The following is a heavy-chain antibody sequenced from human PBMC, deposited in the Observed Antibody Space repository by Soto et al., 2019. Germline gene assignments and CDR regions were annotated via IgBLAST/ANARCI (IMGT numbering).Heavy chain of an antibody. J-gene: IGHJ4*02. CDR1: VYSVSGTSTA. Sequence: XRALSLTPVLSVYSVSGTSTAWGLIRQSPSSCLEWLGRTYDRSNWYTNYAVSVKSRITISPETSKNQFSLQLNSVTPEDTAVYYCARGSYYSGWVWGQGTLVTVSS. V-gene: IGHV6-1*01. D-gene: IGHD6-19*01. CDR3: ARGSYYSGWV. CDR2: TYDRSNWYT.